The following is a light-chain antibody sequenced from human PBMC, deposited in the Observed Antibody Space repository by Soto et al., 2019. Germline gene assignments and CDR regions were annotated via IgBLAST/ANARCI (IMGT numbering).Light chain of an antibody. J-gene: IGLJ1*01. V-gene: IGLV2-23*01. CDR1: SSDLGTYNL. Sequence: QSALTQPGSMSGSPGQQINISCTGTSSDLGTYNLVSWYQHYPGKAPKLMIYEGIKRPSGVSNRFAGSKSGNTAFLTISGLQAEDVADYYCCSYAGSGADNYVFGSGTKLTVL. CDR3: CSYAGSGADNYV. CDR2: EGI.